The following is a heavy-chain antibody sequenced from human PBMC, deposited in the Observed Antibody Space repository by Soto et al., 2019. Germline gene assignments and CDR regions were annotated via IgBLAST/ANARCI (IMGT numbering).Heavy chain of an antibody. V-gene: IGHV1-18*04. J-gene: IGHJ4*02. CDR2: INPSDGNR. D-gene: IGHD3-22*01. CDR3: ARDRLRGYDSSGFYS. CDR1: GYSFTDYK. Sequence: GASVKVSCKTSGYSFTDYKLHWVRQAPGQGLEWMGWINPSDGNRNFAQKFEDRVTMTTATSTNTVSLELRSLKSDDTAIYYCARDRLRGYDSSGFYSWGQGTMVTVSS.